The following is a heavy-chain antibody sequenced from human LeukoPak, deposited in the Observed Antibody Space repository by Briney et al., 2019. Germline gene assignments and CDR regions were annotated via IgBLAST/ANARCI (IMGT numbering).Heavy chain of an antibody. CDR1: GFTVSSHY. V-gene: IGHV3-23*01. CDR3: AKLRYSGYDYSGYFDY. Sequence: GGSLRLSCVASGFTVSSHYMTWVRQAPGKGLEWVSGISGSGDRTYYADSVKGRFTISRDNSKNTLYLQMNSLRAEDTAVYYCAKLRYSGYDYSGYFDYWGQGTLVTVSS. J-gene: IGHJ4*02. CDR2: ISGSGDRT. D-gene: IGHD5-12*01.